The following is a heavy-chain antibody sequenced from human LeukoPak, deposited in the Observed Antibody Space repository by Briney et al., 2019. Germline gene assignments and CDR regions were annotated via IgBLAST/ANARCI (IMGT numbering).Heavy chain of an antibody. CDR3: ARTCTGGSCYLAP. CDR1: GGSISSSSYY. CDR2: IYYSGST. Sequence: SETLSLTCTVSGGSISSSSYYWSWIRQPPGKGLEWIGYIYYSGSTYYNSSLKSRVTISIDTSKNQFSLSLSSVTAADTAVYYCARTCTGGSCYLAPWGQGTLVTVSS. J-gene: IGHJ5*02. D-gene: IGHD2-15*01. V-gene: IGHV4-30-4*08.